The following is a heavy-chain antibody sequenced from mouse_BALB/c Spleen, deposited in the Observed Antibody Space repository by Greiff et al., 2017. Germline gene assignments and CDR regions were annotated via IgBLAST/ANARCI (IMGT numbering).Heavy chain of an antibody. CDR1: GYSFTSYY. J-gene: IGHJ4*01. D-gene: IGHD1-1*01. CDR2: IFPGSGNT. Sequence: QVQLQQSGPELVKPGASVKISCKASGYSFTSYYIHWVKQRPGQGLGWIGWIFPGSGNTKYNEKFKGKATLTADTSSSTAYMQLSSLTSEDSAVYFCARNYGSLYAMDYWGQGTSVTVSS. CDR3: ARNYGSLYAMDY. V-gene: IGHV1-66*01.